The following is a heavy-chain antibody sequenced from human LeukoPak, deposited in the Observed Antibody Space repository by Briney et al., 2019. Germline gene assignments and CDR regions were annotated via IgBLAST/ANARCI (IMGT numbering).Heavy chain of an antibody. V-gene: IGHV4-59*01. CDR3: ARVRYYYDSSGYYYGYYFDY. D-gene: IGHD3-22*01. CDR1: GGSISSYY. J-gene: IGHJ4*02. CDR2: IYYSGST. Sequence: SSETLSLTCTVSGGSISSYYWSWIWQPPGKGLEWIGYIYYSGSTNYNPSLKSRVTISVDTSKNQFSLKLSSVTAADTAVYYCARVRYYYDSSGYYYGYYFDYWGQGTLVTVSS.